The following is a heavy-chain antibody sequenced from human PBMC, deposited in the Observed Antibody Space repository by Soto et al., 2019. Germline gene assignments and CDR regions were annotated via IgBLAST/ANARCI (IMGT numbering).Heavy chain of an antibody. D-gene: IGHD3-10*01. V-gene: IGHV4-39*01. Sequence: QLQLQESGPGLVKPSETLSLTCTVSGGSTSSSSYYWGWIRQPPGKGLEWIGSISYTGSTQYNPSRKSRVTISMDTSKNQFSLKLSSVNAADTAVYYCARRGVGRVIDPWGQGTQVTVSS. J-gene: IGHJ5*02. CDR2: ISYTGST. CDR1: GGSTSSSSYY. CDR3: ARRGVGRVIDP.